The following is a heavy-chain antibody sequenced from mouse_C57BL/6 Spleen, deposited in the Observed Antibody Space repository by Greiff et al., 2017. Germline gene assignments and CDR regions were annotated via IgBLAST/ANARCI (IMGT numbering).Heavy chain of an antibody. Sequence: EVQLVESGGGLVKPGGSLRLSCAASGFTFSDYGMHWVRQAPEKGLEWVAYISSGSSTIYYADTVKGRFTISRDNAKNTLFLQMTSLRSEDTAMYYCARNDYWYFDVWGTGTTVTVSS. V-gene: IGHV5-17*01. CDR3: ARNDYWYFDV. CDR1: GFTFSDYG. D-gene: IGHD2-3*01. J-gene: IGHJ1*03. CDR2: ISSGSSTI.